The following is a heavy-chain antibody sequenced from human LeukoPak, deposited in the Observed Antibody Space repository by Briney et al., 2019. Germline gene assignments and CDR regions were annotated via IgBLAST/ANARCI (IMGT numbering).Heavy chain of an antibody. V-gene: IGHV4-34*01. Sequence: PSETLSLTCAVYGGSFSGYYWSWIRQPPGKGLEWIGEINHSGSTNYNPSLKSRVTISVDTSKNQFPLKLSSVTAADTAVYYCARRKYYYDSSGYYPRRSSFDYWGQGTLVTVSS. D-gene: IGHD3-22*01. J-gene: IGHJ4*02. CDR3: ARRKYYYDSSGYYPRRSSFDY. CDR1: GGSFSGYY. CDR2: INHSGST.